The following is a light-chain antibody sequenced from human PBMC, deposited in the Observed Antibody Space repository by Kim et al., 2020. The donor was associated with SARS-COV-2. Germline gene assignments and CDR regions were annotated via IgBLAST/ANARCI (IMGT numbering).Light chain of an antibody. CDR1: QSVSSSY. J-gene: IGKJ5*01. CDR3: QQYGSTPST. CDR2: GAS. V-gene: IGKV3-20*01. Sequence: ENVLTQSPGTLSLSPGERATLSCRASQSVSSSYLAWYQQKPGQAPRLLISGASNRATGVPDRFSGSGSGTDFTLTISRLEPEDFAVYFCQQYGSTPSTFGEGTRLEIK.